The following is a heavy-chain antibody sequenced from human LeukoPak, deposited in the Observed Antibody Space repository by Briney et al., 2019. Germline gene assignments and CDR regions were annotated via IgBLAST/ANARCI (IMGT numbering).Heavy chain of an antibody. CDR3: ARDGDGIAVAGNDAFDI. V-gene: IGHV3-21*01. J-gene: IGHJ3*02. CDR2: IDFSGDYI. CDR1: GFIFSNYA. D-gene: IGHD6-19*01. Sequence: GGSLRLSCAASGFIFSNYAMSWVRQASGKGLEWVSTIDFSGDYIYYADSLKGRFTISRDNAKNSVHLQMSSLRDEDTAVYYCARDGDGIAVAGNDAFDIWGQGTMVTVSS.